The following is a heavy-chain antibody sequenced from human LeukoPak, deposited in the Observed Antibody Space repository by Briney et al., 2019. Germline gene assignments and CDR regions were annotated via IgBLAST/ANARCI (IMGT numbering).Heavy chain of an antibody. CDR1: GGSITNTNYY. J-gene: IGHJ4*02. Sequence: SETLSLTCTASGGSITNTNYYWAWVRQPPGKGLEWLGNIFYNGGPYFNPSLKSRVTISVDTSKNQFSLKLSSVTAADTAVYYCARGAWFDYWGQGTLVTVSS. CDR2: IFYNGGP. V-gene: IGHV4-39*07. CDR3: ARGAWFDY.